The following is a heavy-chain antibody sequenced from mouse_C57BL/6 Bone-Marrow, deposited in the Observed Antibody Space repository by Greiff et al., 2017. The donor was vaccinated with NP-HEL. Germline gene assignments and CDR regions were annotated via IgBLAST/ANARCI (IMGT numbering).Heavy chain of an antibody. CDR2: IYPRSGNT. D-gene: IGHD1-1*01. CDR1: GYTFTSYG. Sequence: QVQLQQSGAELARPGASVKLSSKASGYTFTSYGISWVKQRTGQGLEWIGEIYPRSGNTYYNEKFKGKATLTADKSSSTAYMELRSLTSEDSAVYFCARRGYYYGSSYGFAYWGQGTLVTVSA. V-gene: IGHV1-81*01. J-gene: IGHJ3*01. CDR3: ARRGYYYGSSYGFAY.